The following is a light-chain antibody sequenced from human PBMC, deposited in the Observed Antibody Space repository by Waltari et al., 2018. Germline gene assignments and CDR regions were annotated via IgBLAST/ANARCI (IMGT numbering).Light chain of an antibody. Sequence: SYELSQPPSVSVSPGQPATITCSGDQLGDKYAYWYQQKPGQSPVMVIYQDNKRPSGIPERFSGSNSGNTATLTISGTQAMDEADYYCQAWDSSIVIFGGGTKLTVL. V-gene: IGLV3-1*01. CDR2: QDN. J-gene: IGLJ2*01. CDR1: QLGDKY. CDR3: QAWDSSIVI.